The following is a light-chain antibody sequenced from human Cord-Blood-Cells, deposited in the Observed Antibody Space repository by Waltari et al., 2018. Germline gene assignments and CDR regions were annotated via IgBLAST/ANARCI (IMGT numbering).Light chain of an antibody. CDR3: QQSYSTPRT. V-gene: IGKV1-39*01. Sequence: DIQLVQHPCSVCASVGERVAVTCRASQSISSYLNWYQQKPGKAPKLLIYAASSLQSGVPSRFSGSGSGTDFTLTISSLQPEDFATYYCQQSYSTPRTFGQGTKVEIK. CDR1: QSISSY. J-gene: IGKJ1*01. CDR2: AAS.